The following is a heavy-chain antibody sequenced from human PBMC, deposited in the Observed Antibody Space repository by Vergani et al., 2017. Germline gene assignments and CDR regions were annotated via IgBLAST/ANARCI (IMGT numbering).Heavy chain of an antibody. CDR3: TTTADTAMVTPFYMDV. V-gene: IGHV3-15*01. Sequence: EVQLVESGGGLVQPGGSLRLSCAASGFTFSSYEMNWVRQAPGKGLEWVGRIKSKTDGGTTDYAAPVKGRFTISRDDSKNMLYLQMNSLKTEDTGVYYCTTTADTAMVTPFYMDVWGKGTTVTVSS. CDR1: GFTFSSYE. CDR2: IKSKTDGGTT. J-gene: IGHJ6*04. D-gene: IGHD5-18*01.